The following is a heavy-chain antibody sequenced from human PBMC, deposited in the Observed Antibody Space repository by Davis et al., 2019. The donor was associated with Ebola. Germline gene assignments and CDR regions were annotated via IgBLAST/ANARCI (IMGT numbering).Heavy chain of an antibody. Sequence: GESLKISCVVSGFTFSSYWMHWVRQAPGKGLVWVSRIKSDGSTKSYADSVKGRFTISRDNSKDTLYLQMNRLRAEDTAVYYCAKEGASCGGDCYSLSDYWGQGTLVTVSS. CDR3: AKEGASCGGDCYSLSDY. V-gene: IGHV3-74*01. CDR2: IKSDGSTK. J-gene: IGHJ4*02. CDR1: GFTFSSYW. D-gene: IGHD2-21*02.